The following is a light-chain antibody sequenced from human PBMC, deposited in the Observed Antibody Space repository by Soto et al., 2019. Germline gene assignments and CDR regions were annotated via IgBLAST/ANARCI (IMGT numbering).Light chain of an antibody. Sequence: DIQMTQSPSTLSGSVGDRVTITCRASQTISSWLAWYQQKPGKAPKLLIYKASTLESGVPSRFSGSGSGKEFTLTISSMQPDDFATYYCQQCNSYSGTFGKGTNVDIK. J-gene: IGKJ1*01. V-gene: IGKV1-5*03. CDR2: KAS. CDR1: QTISSW. CDR3: QQCNSYSGT.